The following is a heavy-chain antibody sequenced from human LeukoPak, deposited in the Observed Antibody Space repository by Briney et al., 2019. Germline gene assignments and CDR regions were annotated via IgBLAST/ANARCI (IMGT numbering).Heavy chain of an antibody. CDR1: GFTFSSYA. V-gene: IGHV3-23*01. Sequence: PGGSLRLSCAASGFTFSSYAMSWVRQAPGKGLEWVSAISGSGGSTYYADSVKGRFTISRDNAKNSLYLQMNSLRAEDTAVYYCARRSRGYLWNWGQGTLVTVSS. CDR2: ISGSGGST. CDR3: ARRSRGYLWN. J-gene: IGHJ4*02. D-gene: IGHD5-12*01.